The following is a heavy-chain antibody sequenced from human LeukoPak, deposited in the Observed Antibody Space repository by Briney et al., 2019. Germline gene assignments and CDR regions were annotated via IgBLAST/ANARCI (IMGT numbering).Heavy chain of an antibody. CDR3: AELGITMIGGV. Sequence: GGPLRLSCAASGFTFSSYWMSWVREAPGKALEGVANIKQDGSEKFYVDSVKGRFTISRDNAKNSLYLQMNSLRAEDTAVYYCAELGITMIGGVWGKGTTVTISS. V-gene: IGHV3-7*01. D-gene: IGHD3-10*02. CDR2: IKQDGSEK. J-gene: IGHJ6*04. CDR1: GFTFSSYW.